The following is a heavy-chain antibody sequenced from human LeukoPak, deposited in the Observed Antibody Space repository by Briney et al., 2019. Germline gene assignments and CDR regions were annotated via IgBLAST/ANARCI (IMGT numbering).Heavy chain of an antibody. J-gene: IGHJ6*02. V-gene: IGHV3-7*02. CDR3: ARVGYCSSASCPKNYGMDV. D-gene: IGHD2-2*01. CDR1: GFTLSRYW. Sequence: GGSLRLSCEASGFTLSRYWMNWVRRAPGKGLEWVANIKQDGSEKYYVASVKGRFTISRDNAKNSLYLQMNSLRAEDTALYYCARVGYCSSASCPKNYGMDVWGQGTTVTVSS. CDR2: IKQDGSEK.